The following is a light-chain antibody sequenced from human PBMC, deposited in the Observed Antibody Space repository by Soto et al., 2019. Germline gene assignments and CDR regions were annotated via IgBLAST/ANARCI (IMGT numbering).Light chain of an antibody. Sequence: DIQMTQSPSSLSASVGDRVTITCQASPDISNYLNWYQQKPGKAPKLLIYDASNLETGVPSRFSGSGSGTDFTFTISSLQPEDIATYYCQQYDNLPRTFGQGTMLEIK. CDR3: QQYDNLPRT. CDR1: PDISNY. J-gene: IGKJ2*01. V-gene: IGKV1-33*01. CDR2: DAS.